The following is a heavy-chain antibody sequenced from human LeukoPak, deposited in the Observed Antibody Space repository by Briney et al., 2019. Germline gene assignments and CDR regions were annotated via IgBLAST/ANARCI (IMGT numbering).Heavy chain of an antibody. Sequence: SETLSLTCAVYGDSLSGYHWSWIRQPPGNGQEWIGEINYSGSTNYNPSLKSRVTISLDTSKNQFSLKLSSVTAADTAIYYCARGNLEWAAGTRWFDPWGQGTLVTVSS. CDR1: GDSLSGYH. CDR3: ARGNLEWAAGTRWFDP. J-gene: IGHJ5*02. CDR2: INYSGST. D-gene: IGHD6-13*01. V-gene: IGHV4-34*01.